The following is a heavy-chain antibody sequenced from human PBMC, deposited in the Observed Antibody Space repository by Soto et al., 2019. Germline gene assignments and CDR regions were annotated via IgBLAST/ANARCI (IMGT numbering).Heavy chain of an antibody. D-gene: IGHD3-9*01. V-gene: IGHV4-34*01. CDR1: GGSFSGYY. Sequence: PSETLSLTCAVYGGSFSGYYWSWIRQPPGKGLEWIGEINHSGSTNYNPSLKSRVTISVDTSKNQFSLKLSSVTAADTAVYYCATSPGVLRYFDWPRYFDYWGQGTLVTVSS. CDR3: ATSPGVLRYFDWPRYFDY. J-gene: IGHJ4*02. CDR2: INHSGST.